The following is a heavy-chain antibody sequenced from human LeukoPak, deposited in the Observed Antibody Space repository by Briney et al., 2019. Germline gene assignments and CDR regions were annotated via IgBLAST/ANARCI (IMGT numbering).Heavy chain of an antibody. Sequence: GGSLRLSCVPSGFCPTRHGMHWVCPSPGRGREWMLAIVEEGSNKNYADTVKGRVTITRDNSKYVLKLEMDSLRAEETAVYYCARDHSSGYCDYWGQGTLVIVSS. CDR1: GFCPTRHG. CDR3: ARDHSSGYCDY. V-gene: IGHV3-33*01. D-gene: IGHD6-19*01. J-gene: IGHJ4*02. CDR2: IVEEGSNK.